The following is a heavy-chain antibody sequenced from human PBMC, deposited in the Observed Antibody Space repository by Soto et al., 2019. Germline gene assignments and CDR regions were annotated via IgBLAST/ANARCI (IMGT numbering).Heavy chain of an antibody. CDR2: ISYDGSNK. CDR1: GFTFSSYA. J-gene: IGHJ6*02. CDR3: ARDRGGYCSSTSCSLGGMDV. V-gene: IGHV3-30-3*01. Sequence: QVQLVESGGGVVQSGRSLRLSCAASGFTFSSYAMHWVRQAPGKGLEWVAVISYDGSNKYYADSVKGRFTISRDNSKNTLYLQMNSLRAEDTAVYYCARDRGGYCSSTSCSLGGMDVWGQGTTVTVSS. D-gene: IGHD2-2*01.